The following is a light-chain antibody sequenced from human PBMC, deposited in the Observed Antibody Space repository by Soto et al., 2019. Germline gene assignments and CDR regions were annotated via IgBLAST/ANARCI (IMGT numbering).Light chain of an antibody. J-gene: IGKJ1*01. CDR3: QQYNSYWGT. Sequence: DIQMTQSPSALSGSVGDGVTITCRASQTISSWLAWYQQKPGKAPKLLIYKASSLESGVPSRFSGSGSGTEFTLTISSLQPDDFATYYCQQYNSYWGTFGQGTKVDIK. CDR1: QTISSW. V-gene: IGKV1-5*03. CDR2: KAS.